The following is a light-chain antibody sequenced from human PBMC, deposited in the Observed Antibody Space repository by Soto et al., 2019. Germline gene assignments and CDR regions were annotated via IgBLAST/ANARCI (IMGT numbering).Light chain of an antibody. V-gene: IGLV2-14*01. CDR3: SSYTSTNTLL. CDR1: SSDVGDYNY. CDR2: GGS. Sequence: QSALTQPASVSGSPGQSITISCTGTSSDVGDYNYVSWYQQHPGKAPKLIIYGGSNRPSGISNRFSGSKSGNTASLTISGLQAEDEADYYCSSYTSTNTLLFGGGTKLTVL. J-gene: IGLJ2*01.